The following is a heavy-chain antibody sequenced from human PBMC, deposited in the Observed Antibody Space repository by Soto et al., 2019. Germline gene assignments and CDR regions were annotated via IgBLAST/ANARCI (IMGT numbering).Heavy chain of an antibody. D-gene: IGHD3-16*01. Sequence: EVQLLESGGGLVQPGGSLRLSCAASGFTFSSYAMSWVRQAPGKGLEWVSAISGSGGSTYYADSVKGRFTISRDNSKNSLYVQRNSLRAEDTAVYYCAKSPTYDSKATSWFDPWGQGTLVTVSS. V-gene: IGHV3-23*01. CDR2: ISGSGGST. CDR3: AKSPTYDSKATSWFDP. J-gene: IGHJ5*02. CDR1: GFTFSSYA.